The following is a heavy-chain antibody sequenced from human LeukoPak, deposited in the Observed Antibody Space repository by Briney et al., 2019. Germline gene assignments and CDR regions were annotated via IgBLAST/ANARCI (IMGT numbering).Heavy chain of an antibody. J-gene: IGHJ4*02. Sequence: SETLSLTCTVSGVSINNYYWSWIRQPPGKGLEGMGYIYYRGSTNYNPSLKSRVTFSVDTSKNQFSLKLNSVTAADTAVYYCARGGDYGDLRYFDYWGQGTLVTVSS. CDR3: ARGGDYGDLRYFDY. V-gene: IGHV4-59*01. CDR2: IYYRGST. D-gene: IGHD4-17*01. CDR1: GVSINNYY.